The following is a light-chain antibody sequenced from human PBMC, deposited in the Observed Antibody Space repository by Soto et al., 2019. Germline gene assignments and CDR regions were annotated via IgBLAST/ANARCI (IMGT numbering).Light chain of an antibody. CDR1: QSISSW. CDR2: KAS. CDR3: PQYNTYSRVT. Sequence: DIQMTQSPSTLSASVGDRVTITCRASQSISSWLAWYQQKPGKAPKLLIYKASSLESGVPSRFSGSGSGTEFTLNIGRLVSDDFEPDYCPQYNTYSRVTFGPGTKVGIK. J-gene: IGKJ3*01. V-gene: IGKV1-5*03.